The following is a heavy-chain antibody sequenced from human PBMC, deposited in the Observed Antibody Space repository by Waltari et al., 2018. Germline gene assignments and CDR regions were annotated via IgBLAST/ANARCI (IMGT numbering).Heavy chain of an antibody. J-gene: IGHJ4*02. Sequence: QVQLQESGPGLVKPSETLSLTCAVSGYSISSGYYWGWIRQPPGKGLEWIGSIYHSGSTYYHPSLKSRVTISVDTSKNQFSLKLSSVTAADTAVYYCASEKDTYYYDSSGYYAFDYWGQGTLVTVSS. CDR2: IYHSGST. CDR1: GYSISSGYY. V-gene: IGHV4-38-2*01. CDR3: ASEKDTYYYDSSGYYAFDY. D-gene: IGHD3-22*01.